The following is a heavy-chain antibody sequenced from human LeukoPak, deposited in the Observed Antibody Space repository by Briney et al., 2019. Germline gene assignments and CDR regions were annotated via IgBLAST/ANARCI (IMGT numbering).Heavy chain of an antibody. Sequence: PSETLSLTCTVSGGCISSYYWSWIRQPAGKGLEWIGRIYTSGSTNYNPSLKSRVTMSVDTSKNQFSLKLSSVTAADTAVYYCARDSGYSSSWYWFDPWGQGTLVTVSS. J-gene: IGHJ5*02. CDR1: GGCISSYY. V-gene: IGHV4-4*07. D-gene: IGHD6-13*01. CDR3: ARDSGYSSSWYWFDP. CDR2: IYTSGST.